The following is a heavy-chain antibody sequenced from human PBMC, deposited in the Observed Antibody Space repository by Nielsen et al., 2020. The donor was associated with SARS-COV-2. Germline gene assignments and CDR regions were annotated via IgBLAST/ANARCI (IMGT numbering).Heavy chain of an antibody. CDR1: GFTFSSYS. D-gene: IGHD3-22*01. V-gene: IGHV3-74*03. J-gene: IGHJ4*02. CDR2: IKSDGTKT. CDR3: ARLWDDGYYFDTGPYDY. Sequence: GGSLRLSCAASGFTFSSYSMRWVRHGPGKGLVWVSHIKSDGTKTTYADSVKGRFTISRNNAKNTLYLQMNSLRAEDTAVYYCARLWDDGYYFDTGPYDYWGQGTLVTVSS.